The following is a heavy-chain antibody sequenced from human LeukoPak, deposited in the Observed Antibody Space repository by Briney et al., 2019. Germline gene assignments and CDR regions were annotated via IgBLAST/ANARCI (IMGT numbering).Heavy chain of an antibody. CDR3: AKSLGYDILTVAAFFDY. Sequence: GGSLRLSCAAPGFTFSSYAMSWVRQAPGKGLEWVSAISGSGGSTYYADSVKGRFTISRDNSKNTLYLQMNSLRAEDTAVYYCAKSLGYDILTVAAFFDYWGQGTLVTVSS. D-gene: IGHD3-9*01. V-gene: IGHV3-23*01. J-gene: IGHJ4*02. CDR1: GFTFSSYA. CDR2: ISGSGGST.